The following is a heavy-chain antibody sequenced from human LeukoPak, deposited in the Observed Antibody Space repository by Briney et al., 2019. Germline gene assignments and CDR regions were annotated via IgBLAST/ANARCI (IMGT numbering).Heavy chain of an antibody. D-gene: IGHD6-19*01. CDR2: INHSGFT. CDR3: ASRPQGSRVAVAGTTTTLFDY. CDR1: GGSFSAYY. V-gene: IGHV4-34*01. J-gene: IGHJ4*02. Sequence: ASETLSLTCAVYGGSFSAYYWSWIRQPPGKGLEWIGEINHSGFTNYNPSLKSRVTISVDTSKNQFSLALSSVTAADTAVYYCASRPQGSRVAVAGTTTTLFDYWGQGTLVTVSS.